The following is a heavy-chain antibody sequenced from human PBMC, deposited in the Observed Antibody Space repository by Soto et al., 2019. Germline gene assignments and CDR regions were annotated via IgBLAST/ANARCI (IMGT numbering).Heavy chain of an antibody. J-gene: IGHJ3*02. D-gene: IGHD6-13*01. CDR3: AIIYSSSWYRGWGSFDAFDI. Sequence: GGSLRLSCAASGLTFSSYAMSWVRQAPGKGQEWVSAISGSGGSTYYADSVKGRVTMTRNTSISTAYMELSSLRSEDTAVYYCAIIYSSSWYRGWGSFDAFDIWGQGTMVTVSS. V-gene: IGHV3-23*01. CDR1: GLTFSSYA. CDR2: ISGSGGST.